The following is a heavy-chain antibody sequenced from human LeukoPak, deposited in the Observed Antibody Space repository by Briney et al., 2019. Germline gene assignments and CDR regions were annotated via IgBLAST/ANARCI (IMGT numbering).Heavy chain of an antibody. Sequence: SETLSLTCAASGYSISSCYYLGWIRQPPGKGLEWIGSIYYSWSTYYNPSLKSRVTISVDTSKNQFSLKLSSVTAADTAVYYCASGEGVVVAAGRDWGQGTLVTVSS. CDR1: GYSISSCYY. J-gene: IGHJ4*02. CDR2: IYYSWST. V-gene: IGHV4-38-2*01. CDR3: ASGEGVVVAAGRD. D-gene: IGHD2-15*01.